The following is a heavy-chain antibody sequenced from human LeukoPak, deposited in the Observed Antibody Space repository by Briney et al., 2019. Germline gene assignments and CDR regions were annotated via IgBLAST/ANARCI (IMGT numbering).Heavy chain of an antibody. CDR2: IKQDGSEK. V-gene: IGHV3-7*01. J-gene: IGHJ4*02. Sequence: PGGSLRLSCAASGFTFSIYWMSWVRQAPGKGREWVANIKQDGSEKYYVDSVKGRFTISRDNAKNSLYLQMNSLRAEDTAVYYCARGYGAGNYYWGQGTLVTVSS. D-gene: IGHD6-13*01. CDR1: GFTFSIYW. CDR3: ARGYGAGNYY.